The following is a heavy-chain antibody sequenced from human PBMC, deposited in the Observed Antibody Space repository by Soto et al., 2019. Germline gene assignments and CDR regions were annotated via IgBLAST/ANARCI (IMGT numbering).Heavy chain of an antibody. CDR2: IAVGSGYT. CDR1: GFTFTSSA. V-gene: IGHV1-58*01. J-gene: IGHJ4*02. Sequence: QMQLEQSGPEVKKPGTSVKVSCKASGFTFTSSAFQWVRQARGQRLAWIGWIAVGSGYTNYAQRFQDRVTLTRDMSTATTYMELSRLTSEDTAIYYCAAEATAWQQMVPSDYWGQGTLVTVSS. CDR3: AAEATAWQQMVPSDY. D-gene: IGHD2-8*01.